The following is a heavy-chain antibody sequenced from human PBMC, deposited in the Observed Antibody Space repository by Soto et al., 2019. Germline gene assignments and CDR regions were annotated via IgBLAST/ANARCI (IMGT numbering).Heavy chain of an antibody. V-gene: IGHV1-69*01. CDR1: GGTFSSYA. CDR2: IIPIFGTA. CDR3: ARPLPARYFDWLPNYYYYYGMDV. D-gene: IGHD3-9*01. J-gene: IGHJ6*02. Sequence: QVPLVQSGAEVKKPGSSVKVSCKASGGTFSSYAISWVRQAPGQGLEWMGGIIPIFGTANYAQKFQGRVTITADESTSTAYMELSSLRSEDTAVYYCARPLPARYFDWLPNYYYYYGMDVWGQGTTVTVSS.